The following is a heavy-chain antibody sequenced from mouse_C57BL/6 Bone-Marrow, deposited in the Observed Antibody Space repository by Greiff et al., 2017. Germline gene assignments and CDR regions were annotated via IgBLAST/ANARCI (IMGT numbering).Heavy chain of an antibody. CDR3: AREGLIYYYGSSWYFDV. J-gene: IGHJ1*03. D-gene: IGHD1-1*01. CDR2: IYWDDDK. Sequence: QVTLKVSGPGILQSSQTLSLTCSFSGFSLSTSGMGVSWIRQPSGKGLEWLAHIYWDDDKRYNPSLKSRLTISKDTSRNQVFLKITSVDTADTATYYCAREGLIYYYGSSWYFDVWGTGTTVTVSS. CDR1: GFSLSTSGMG. V-gene: IGHV8-12*01.